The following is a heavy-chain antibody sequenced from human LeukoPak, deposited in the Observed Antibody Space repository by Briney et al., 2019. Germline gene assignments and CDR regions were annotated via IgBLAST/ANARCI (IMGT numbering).Heavy chain of an antibody. CDR1: GGTFSSYA. Sequence: SVKVSCKASGGTFSSYAISWVRQAPGQGLEWMGGIIPIFGTANYAQKFQGRVTITADESTSTAYMELSSLRSEDTAVYYCARGLDQTPYYYYGMDVWGQGTTVTVSS. CDR3: ARGLDQTPYYYYGMDV. CDR2: IIPIFGTA. V-gene: IGHV1-69*13. J-gene: IGHJ6*02. D-gene: IGHD3-9*01.